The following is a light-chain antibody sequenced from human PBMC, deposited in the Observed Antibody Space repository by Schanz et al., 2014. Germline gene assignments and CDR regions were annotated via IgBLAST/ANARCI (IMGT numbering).Light chain of an antibody. CDR2: DVT. V-gene: IGLV2-8*01. CDR1: SSDIGNYNF. J-gene: IGLJ3*02. CDR3: SSFGGSNNPPWV. Sequence: QSALTQPPSASGSPGQSVTISCTGTSSDIGNYNFVSWYQQHPGKAPKLMIYDVTKRPSGVPDRFSGSKSGNTASLTVSGLQAEDEADYYCSSFGGSNNPPWVFGGGTKLTVL.